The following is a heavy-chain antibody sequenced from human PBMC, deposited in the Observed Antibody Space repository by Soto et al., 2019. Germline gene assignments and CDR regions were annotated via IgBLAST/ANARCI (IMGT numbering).Heavy chain of an antibody. V-gene: IGHV4-59*01. CDR2: VYNSGST. D-gene: IGHD6-13*01. CDR1: GGSISSNY. J-gene: IGHJ4*02. Sequence: SETLSLTCTVSGGSISSNYWTWIRQPPGKGLEWIGYVYNSGSTNYNPSLKSRVTISEDTSKSQFSLKVNSMTAADTAVYYCARYRREAVAGYTLDNWDQGILVTVSS. CDR3: ARYRREAVAGYTLDN.